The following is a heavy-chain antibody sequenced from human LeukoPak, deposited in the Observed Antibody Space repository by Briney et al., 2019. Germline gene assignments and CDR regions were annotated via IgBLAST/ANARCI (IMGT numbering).Heavy chain of an antibody. CDR1: GGSISSSSYY. J-gene: IGHJ4*02. CDR3: ARDDIRHYYDSSGYYPDDY. D-gene: IGHD3-22*01. V-gene: IGHV4-39*07. Sequence: PSETLSLTFTVSGGSISSSSYYWGWIRQPPGKGLEWIGSIYYSGSTYYNPSLKSRVTISVDTSKNQFSLKLSSVTAADTAVYYCARDDIRHYYDSSGYYPDDYWGQGTLVTVSS. CDR2: IYYSGST.